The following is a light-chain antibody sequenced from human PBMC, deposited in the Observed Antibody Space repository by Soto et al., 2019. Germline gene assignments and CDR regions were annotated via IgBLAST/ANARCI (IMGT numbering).Light chain of an antibody. J-gene: IGLJ2*01. CDR2: AGS. V-gene: IGLV2-14*03. CDR3: TSGATSSTLV. Sequence: QSALTQPASVSGSPGQSISISCTGTNSDIGAFDYVAWYQQHPGKATKLMIFAGSYRPSGVSSRFSGSKSGNTASLAISGLHAEDEAYYYCTSGATSSTLVFGGGTKLTVL. CDR1: NSDIGAFDY.